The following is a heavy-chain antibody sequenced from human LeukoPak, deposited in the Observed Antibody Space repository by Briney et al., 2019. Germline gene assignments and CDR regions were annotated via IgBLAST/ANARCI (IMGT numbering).Heavy chain of an antibody. CDR2: INDGGTT. D-gene: IGHD2-2*01. CDR3: TTEPLGYCSSSTCYDYFDC. J-gene: IGHJ4*02. V-gene: IGHV3-15*01. Sequence: GGSLRLSCAASGFTFSNAWMSWVRQAPGKGLEWVGRINDGGTTDYAAPAKDRFTISRDDSKNTLYLRMNSLKTEDTAVYYCTTEPLGYCSSSTCYDYFDCWGQGTQVTVSS. CDR1: GFTFSNAW.